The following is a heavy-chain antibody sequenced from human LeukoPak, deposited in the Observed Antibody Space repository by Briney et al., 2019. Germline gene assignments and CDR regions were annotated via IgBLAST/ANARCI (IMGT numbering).Heavy chain of an antibody. Sequence: PGASVKISCKASGYTFRGNYIHWLRQAPGQGLEWMGWIDANNGDTKSAQKFQGRVTMGRDTSISTAYMDLSSLSPDDAAVYYCARDPSSVTLYFFDYWGQGTLVTVSS. CDR1: GYTFRGNY. CDR3: ARDPSSVTLYFFDY. V-gene: IGHV1-2*02. J-gene: IGHJ4*02. CDR2: IDANNGDT. D-gene: IGHD4-11*01.